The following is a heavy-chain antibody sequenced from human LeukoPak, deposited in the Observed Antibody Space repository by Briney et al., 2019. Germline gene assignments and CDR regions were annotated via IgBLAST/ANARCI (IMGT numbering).Heavy chain of an antibody. Sequence: GGSLRLSCAASGFTFSTYAMSWVRQAPGKGLEWVSVIYSGGSTYYSDSVKGRFTISRDNSKNTLYLQMNSLRAEDTAVYYCARDPSLHYYDSSGYSSWGQGTLVTVSS. V-gene: IGHV3-66*01. D-gene: IGHD3-22*01. CDR3: ARDPSLHYYDSSGYSS. J-gene: IGHJ4*02. CDR2: IYSGGST. CDR1: GFTFSTYA.